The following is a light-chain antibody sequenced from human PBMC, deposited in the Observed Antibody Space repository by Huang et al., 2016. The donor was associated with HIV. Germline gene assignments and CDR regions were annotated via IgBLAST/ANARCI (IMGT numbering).Light chain of an antibody. V-gene: IGKV1-5*03. CDR1: QSISTW. CDR2: KTS. J-gene: IGKJ1*01. Sequence: DIQMTQSPSTLSASVGDRVTITCRASQSISTWLAWYQQKPEKAPKLLIYKTSNLESGVPSRFSGSGSGTEFTLTISSRQPNDFATYYCQQYYSYSRTFGHGTKVEIK. CDR3: QQYYSYSRT.